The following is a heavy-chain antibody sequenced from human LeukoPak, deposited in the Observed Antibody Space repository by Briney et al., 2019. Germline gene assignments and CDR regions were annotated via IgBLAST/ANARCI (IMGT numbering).Heavy chain of an antibody. V-gene: IGHV4-59*12. CDR1: GGSISSDY. J-gene: IGHJ3*02. CDR3: ARTSRYFDWLLDAFDI. CDR2: IYYTGNT. Sequence: SETLSLTCTVSGGSISSDYWSWIRQPPGKGLEWIGYIYYTGNTNYNPSLKSRVTISVDTSKNQFSLQLSSVTAADTAVYYCARTSRYFDWLLDAFDIWGQGTVVTVSS. D-gene: IGHD3-9*01.